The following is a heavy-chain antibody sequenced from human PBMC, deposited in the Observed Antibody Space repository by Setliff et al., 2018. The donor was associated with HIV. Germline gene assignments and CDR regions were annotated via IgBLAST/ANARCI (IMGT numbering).Heavy chain of an antibody. CDR2: IDWDDNK. CDR1: GFSLTSTSMC. D-gene: IGHD3-16*01. J-gene: IGHJ6*03. CDR3: ARGRGMSYYYYYMDV. V-gene: IGHV2-70*11. Sequence: SGPTLVNPTQTLTLTCTFSGFSLTSTSMCVSWIRQPPGEALEWLGRIDWDDNKYYSESLRSRLTISKDTSKNQVILTMTNMDPVDTATYFCARGRGMSYYYYYMDVWGKGTTVTVSS.